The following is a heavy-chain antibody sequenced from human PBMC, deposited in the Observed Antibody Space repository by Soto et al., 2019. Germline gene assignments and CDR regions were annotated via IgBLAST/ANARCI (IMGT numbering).Heavy chain of an antibody. J-gene: IGHJ4*02. CDR1: GGSISVGGYY. CDR3: ARVRAVAGSPFDY. Sequence: QVQLQESGPGLVKPSQTLSLTCTVSGGSISVGGYYWNWIRQHPGKGLEWIGYIYYSGSINYNPSLQSRVTMSVDTSKNQISLNLSSVTAADTAVYYCARVRAVAGSPFDYWGQGIPATVSS. CDR2: IYYSGSI. D-gene: IGHD6-19*01. V-gene: IGHV4-31*03.